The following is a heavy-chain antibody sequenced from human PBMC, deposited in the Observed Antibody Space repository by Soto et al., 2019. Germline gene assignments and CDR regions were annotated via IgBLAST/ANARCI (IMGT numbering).Heavy chain of an antibody. V-gene: IGHV4-59*01. D-gene: IGHD6-19*01. CDR1: GGSISYYY. CDR2: IYYSGST. CDR3: ARAGAVAGYDAFDI. Sequence: QVQLQESGPGLVKPSETLSLTCTVSGGSISYYYWSWIRQPPGKGLEWIGYIYYSGSTDYRPSLKSRVTTSVDTSKHKFSLNLSYVTAADTAVYYCARAGAVAGYDAFDIWGQGTMVTVSS. J-gene: IGHJ3*02.